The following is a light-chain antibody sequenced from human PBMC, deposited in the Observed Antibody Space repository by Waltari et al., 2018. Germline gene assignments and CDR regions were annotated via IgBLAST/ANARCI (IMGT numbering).Light chain of an antibody. V-gene: IGLV3-1*01. CDR1: KLGDKY. CDR2: QDT. CDR3: QAWDGSAVV. Sequence: SYDLTQPPSVSVSPGQTPTITCSGDKLGDKYVCWYQQKPGQSPVKVIYQDTKRPSGIPGRFSASKSGNTATLTISGTQPMDEADYYCQAWDGSAVVFGGGTKLTVL. J-gene: IGLJ2*01.